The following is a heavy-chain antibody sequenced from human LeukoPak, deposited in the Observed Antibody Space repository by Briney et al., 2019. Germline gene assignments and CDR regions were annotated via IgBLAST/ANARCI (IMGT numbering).Heavy chain of an antibody. J-gene: IGHJ3*02. CDR3: ARGGVYDFWSGYVVHDAFDI. D-gene: IGHD3-3*01. CDR2: IKQDGSEK. Sequence: GGSLRLSCAASGFTFSSYSMSWVRQAPGKGLEWVANIKQDGSEKYYVDSVKGRFTISRDNAKNSLYLQMNSLRAEDTAVYYCARGGVYDFWSGYVVHDAFDIWGQGTMVTVSS. V-gene: IGHV3-7*01. CDR1: GFTFSSYS.